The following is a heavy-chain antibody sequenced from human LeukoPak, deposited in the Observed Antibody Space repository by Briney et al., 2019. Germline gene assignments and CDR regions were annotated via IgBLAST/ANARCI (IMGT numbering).Heavy chain of an antibody. CDR1: GGSISSYY. Sequence: ASETLSLTCTVSGGSISSYYWSWIRQPPGKGLEWIGYIYYSGSTNYNPSLKSRVTISVDTSKNQFSLKLSSVTAADTAVYYCARDSNSLYYYYMDVWGKGTAVTVSS. J-gene: IGHJ6*03. CDR2: IYYSGST. CDR3: ARDSNSLYYYYMDV. V-gene: IGHV4-59*01. D-gene: IGHD4-11*01.